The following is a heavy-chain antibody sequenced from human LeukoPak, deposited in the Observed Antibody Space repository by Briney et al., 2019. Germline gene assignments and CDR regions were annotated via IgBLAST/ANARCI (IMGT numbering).Heavy chain of an antibody. CDR3: ARAYSSSWYWNWFDP. Sequence: SCTVSGYSISSGYYWGWIRQPPGKGLEGIGNIYHSGNTYYNPSLKSRVTVSLDMSKNQFSLKLNSVTAADAALYYCARAYSSSWYWNWFDPWGQGTLVTVSS. CDR1: GYSISSGYY. CDR2: IYHSGNT. V-gene: IGHV4-38-2*02. D-gene: IGHD6-13*01. J-gene: IGHJ5*02.